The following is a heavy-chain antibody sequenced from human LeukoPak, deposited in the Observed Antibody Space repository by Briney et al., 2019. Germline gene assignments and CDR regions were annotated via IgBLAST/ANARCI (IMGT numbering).Heavy chain of an antibody. CDR1: GGSISSGDYY. J-gene: IGHJ5*02. V-gene: IGHV4-30-4*08. CDR3: AREIVVVPDSSGWFDP. Sequence: SETLSLTCTVSGGSISSGDYYWSWIRQPPGKGLEWIGYIYYSGSTFYNPSLNTRVTISVDTSKNQFSLKLSSVTAADTAVYYCAREIVVVPDSSGWFDPWGQGTLVTVSS. D-gene: IGHD2-2*01. CDR2: IYYSGST.